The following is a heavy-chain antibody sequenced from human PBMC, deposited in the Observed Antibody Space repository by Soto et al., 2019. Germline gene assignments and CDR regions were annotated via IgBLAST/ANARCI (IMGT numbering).Heavy chain of an antibody. CDR1: GFTFSSYG. D-gene: IGHD4-17*01. CDR2: ISYDGSNK. J-gene: IGHJ2*01. Sequence: QVQLVESGGGVVQPGRSLRLSCAASGFTFSSYGMHWVRQAPGKGLEWVAVISYDGSNKYYADSVKGRFTISRDNSKNTLYLQMNSLRAEDTAVYYWAKDGPMTPVTSWYFDLWGRGTLVTVSS. V-gene: IGHV3-30*18. CDR3: AKDGPMTPVTSWYFDL.